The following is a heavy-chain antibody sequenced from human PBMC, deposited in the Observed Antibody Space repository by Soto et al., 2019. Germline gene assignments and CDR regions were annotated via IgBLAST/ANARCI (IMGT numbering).Heavy chain of an antibody. CDR2: IIPIFGTA. Sequence: ASVKVSCKASGGTFSSYAISWVRQAPGQGLEWMGGIIPIFGTANYAQKFQGRVTITADESTSTAYMELSSLRSEDTAVYYRAISYYDILTGDYWGQGTLVTVSS. V-gene: IGHV1-69*13. J-gene: IGHJ4*02. CDR1: GGTFSSYA. CDR3: AISYYDILTGDY. D-gene: IGHD3-9*01.